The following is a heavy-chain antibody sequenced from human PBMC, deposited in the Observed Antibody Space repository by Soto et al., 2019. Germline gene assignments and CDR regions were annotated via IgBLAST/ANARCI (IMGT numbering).Heavy chain of an antibody. Sequence: QVHLQESGPGLVKPSGTLSLTCAVSGGSITTNWWSWVRQPPGKGLEWIGEIYHSGTTNYNPSLRGRVTISVDKSNNQFSLNLNSVPAADTAIYYCARHKAVPRARGFDYWGQGNLVTVSS. CDR2: IYHSGTT. D-gene: IGHD6-19*01. J-gene: IGHJ4*02. CDR3: ARHKAVPRARGFDY. V-gene: IGHV4-4*02. CDR1: GGSITTNW.